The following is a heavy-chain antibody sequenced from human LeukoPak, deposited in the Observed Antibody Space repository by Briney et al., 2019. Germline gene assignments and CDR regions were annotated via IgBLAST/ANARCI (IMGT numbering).Heavy chain of an antibody. CDR1: GYTFTNNA. D-gene: IGHD3-22*01. Sequence: ASVKVSCKTSGYTFTNNAINWVRQAPGQGLEWMGWLNPHSGGPTYAQKFQGRVTMTRDTSISTAYMELSSLRSDDTAVYFCARKKVEVVATYDYWGQGTLVIVSS. J-gene: IGHJ4*02. CDR3: ARKKVEVVATYDY. CDR2: LNPHSGGP. V-gene: IGHV1-2*02.